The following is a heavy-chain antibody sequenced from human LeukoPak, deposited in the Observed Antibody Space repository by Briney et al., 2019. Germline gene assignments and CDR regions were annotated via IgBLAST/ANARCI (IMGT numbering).Heavy chain of an antibody. CDR1: GFTFSSYS. CDR3: ARSVTYYGSGSYNS. J-gene: IGHJ4*02. D-gene: IGHD3-10*01. CDR2: ISSSSSTI. V-gene: IGHV3-48*01. Sequence: PGGSLRLSCAASGFTFSSYSMNWVRQAPGKGLEWVSYISSSSSTIYYADSVKGRFTISRDNAKNSLYLQMNSLRAEDTAVYYCARSVTYYGSGSYNSWGQGALVTVSS.